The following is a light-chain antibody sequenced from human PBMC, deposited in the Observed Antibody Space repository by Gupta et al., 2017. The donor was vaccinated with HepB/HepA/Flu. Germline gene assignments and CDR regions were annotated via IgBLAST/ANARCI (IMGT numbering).Light chain of an antibody. V-gene: IGLV1-47*01. CDR3: AAWDDSLSGVV. Sequence: QSVLTQPSAASGTPGQRVTIYCSGGPSNIGTNYVYWYQQLPRTAPKLLSLRHKQRPSGVPHRFSGSNYGTSASRAIIGLRSEDEADYYCAAWDDSLSGVVFGGGTKVTV. CDR2: RHK. J-gene: IGLJ2*01. CDR1: PSNIGTNY.